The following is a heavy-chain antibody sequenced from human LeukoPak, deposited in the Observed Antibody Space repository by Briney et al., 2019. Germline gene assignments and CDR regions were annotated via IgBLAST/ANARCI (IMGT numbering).Heavy chain of an antibody. D-gene: IGHD2-2*02. CDR1: GYTFTGYY. V-gene: IGHV1-2*02. CDR3: ARGLAVVVPAAIGY. Sequence: ASVKVSCKASGYTFTGYYMHWVRQAPGQGLEWMGWVNPNSGGTNYAQKFQGRVTMTRDTSISTAYMELSRLRSDDTAVYYCARGLAVVVPAAIGYWGQGAPVTVSS. CDR2: VNPNSGGT. J-gene: IGHJ4*02.